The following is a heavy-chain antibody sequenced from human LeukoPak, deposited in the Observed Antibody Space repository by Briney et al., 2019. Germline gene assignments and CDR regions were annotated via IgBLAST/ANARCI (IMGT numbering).Heavy chain of an antibody. V-gene: IGHV3-53*01. CDR1: GFTVSSNY. D-gene: IGHD6-19*01. CDR2: IYSGGST. CDR3: ARDIGIAVAGTGGDAFGI. Sequence: PGGSLRLSCAASGFTVSSNYMSWVRQAPGKGLEWVSVIYSGGSTYYADSVKGRFTISRDNSKNTLYLQMNSLRAEDTAVYYCARDIGIAVAGTGGDAFGIWGQGTMVTVSS. J-gene: IGHJ3*02.